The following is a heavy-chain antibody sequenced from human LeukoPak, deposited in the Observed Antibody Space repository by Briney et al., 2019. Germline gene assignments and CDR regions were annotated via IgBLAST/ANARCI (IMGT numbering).Heavy chain of an antibody. D-gene: IGHD6-19*01. J-gene: IGHJ4*02. CDR1: GGSISSGGYS. CDR3: AREKSIAVAGTFDY. V-gene: IGHV4-31*03. Sequence: SGTLSLTCTVSGGSISSGGYSWSWLRQHPGKGLEWIGYIYYSGSTYYNPSLKSRVTISVDTSKNQFSLKLSSVTAADTAVYYCAREKSIAVAGTFDYWGQGTLVTVSS. CDR2: IYYSGST.